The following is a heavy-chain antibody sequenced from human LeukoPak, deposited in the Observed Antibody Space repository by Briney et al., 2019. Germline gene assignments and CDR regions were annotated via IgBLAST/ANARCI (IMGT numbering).Heavy chain of an antibody. CDR3: ARHGGVPATIYYSYYMDV. CDR1: GGSFSSYH. V-gene: IGHV4-34*01. J-gene: IGHJ6*03. CDR2: INHSGST. Sequence: PSETLSLTCAVYGGSFSSYHWSWIRQPPGKGLEWIGEINHSGSTNYNPSLKSRVTISVDTSKNQFSLKLTSVTAADAAVYFCARHGGVPATIYYSYYMDVWGKGTTVTISS. D-gene: IGHD2-2*01.